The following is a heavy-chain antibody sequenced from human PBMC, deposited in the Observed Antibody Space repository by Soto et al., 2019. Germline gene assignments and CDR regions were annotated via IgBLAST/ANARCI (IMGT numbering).Heavy chain of an antibody. CDR2: IYTSGST. CDR1: VGSISSYY. J-gene: IGHJ4*02. CDR3: ARAVGRSGYYPRVFDY. D-gene: IGHD3-3*01. V-gene: IGHV4-4*07. Sequence: ETLSLTCTVSVGSISSYYWSWIRQPAGKGLEWIGRIYTSGSTNYNPSLKSRVTMSVDTSKNQFSLKLSSVTAADTAVYYCARAVGRSGYYPRVFDYWGQGTLVTVSS.